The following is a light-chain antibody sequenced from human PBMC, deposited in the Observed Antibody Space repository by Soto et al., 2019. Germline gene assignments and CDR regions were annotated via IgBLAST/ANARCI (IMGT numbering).Light chain of an antibody. CDR2: AAS. J-gene: IGKJ4*01. CDR1: QGISGW. CDR3: QQPTIFPHT. V-gene: IGKV1-12*01. Sequence: DIQMIYSLSFVSAAVGDRDTITCRASQGISGWLAWYQHKPGRAPKLLIHAASSLESGVPSRFSGSGSGTDSTLTISSLQPEDFATYYCQQPTIFPHTSRGGTKVVTK.